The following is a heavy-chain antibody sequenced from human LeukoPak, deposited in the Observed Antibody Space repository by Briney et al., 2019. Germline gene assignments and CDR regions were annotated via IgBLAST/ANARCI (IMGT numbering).Heavy chain of an antibody. Sequence: GGSLRLSCAAPGFTVSSNYMSWVRQAPGKGLEWVSVIYSGGSTYYADSVKGRFTISRDNSKNTLYLQMNSLRAEDTAVYYCASSGWYVGVTDYWGQGTLVTVSS. CDR3: ASSGWYVGVTDY. V-gene: IGHV3-66*01. CDR1: GFTVSSNY. J-gene: IGHJ4*02. CDR2: IYSGGST. D-gene: IGHD6-19*01.